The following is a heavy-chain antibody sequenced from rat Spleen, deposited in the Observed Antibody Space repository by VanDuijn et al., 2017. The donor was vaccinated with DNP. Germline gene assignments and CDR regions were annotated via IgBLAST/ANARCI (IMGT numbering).Heavy chain of an antibody. J-gene: IGHJ1*01. CDR1: GFTFSDYY. Sequence: EVQLVESGGGLVQPGRSLKLSCAASGFTFSDYYMAWVRQAPTRGLEWVAYIRYDGGSTYYRDSVKGRFTISRDNAKSTLYLQMDSLRSEDTATYYCARQLQYWYFDFWGPGTMVTVSS. CDR2: IRYDGGST. CDR3: ARQLQYWYFDF. D-gene: IGHD1-1*01. V-gene: IGHV5-7*01.